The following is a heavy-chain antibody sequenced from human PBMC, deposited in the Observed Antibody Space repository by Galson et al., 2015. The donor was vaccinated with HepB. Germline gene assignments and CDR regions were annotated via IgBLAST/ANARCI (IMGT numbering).Heavy chain of an antibody. V-gene: IGHV1-69*13. D-gene: IGHD5-18*01. J-gene: IGHJ4*02. Sequence: SVKVSCKASGGTFSSYAISWVRQAPGQGLEWMGGIIPIFGTANYAQKFQGRVTITADESTSTAYMELSSLRSEDTAVYYCARGQDTAMVKWIGFDYWGQGTLVTVSS. CDR3: ARGQDTAMVKWIGFDY. CDR2: IIPIFGTA. CDR1: GGTFSSYA.